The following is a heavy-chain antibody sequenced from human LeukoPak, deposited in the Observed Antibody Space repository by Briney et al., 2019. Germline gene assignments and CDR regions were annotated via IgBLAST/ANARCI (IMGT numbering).Heavy chain of an antibody. Sequence: GGSLRLSCAASGFTFSSYGMSWVRQAPGKGLEWVSAISGSGGSTYYADSVKGRFTISRDNSKNTLYLQMNSLRAEDTAVYYYAKDVRWEYDILTGYADYWGQGTLVTVSS. CDR2: ISGSGGST. CDR3: AKDVRWEYDILTGYADY. D-gene: IGHD3-9*01. V-gene: IGHV3-23*01. J-gene: IGHJ4*02. CDR1: GFTFSSYG.